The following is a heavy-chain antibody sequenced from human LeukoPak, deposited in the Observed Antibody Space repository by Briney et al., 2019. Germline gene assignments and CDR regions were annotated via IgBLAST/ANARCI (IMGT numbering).Heavy chain of an antibody. D-gene: IGHD6-25*01. CDR3: ARDGHSSANWFDP. J-gene: IGHJ5*02. CDR2: IKQDGSEK. CDR1: GFTFSGYW. V-gene: IGHV3-7*01. Sequence: GGSLRLSCAASGFTFSGYWMTWVRQAPGKGLEWVANIKQDGSEKYYVDSVKGRFTISRDNAKNSLYLQMNSLRAEDTAVYYCARDGHSSANWFDPWGQGTLVTVSS.